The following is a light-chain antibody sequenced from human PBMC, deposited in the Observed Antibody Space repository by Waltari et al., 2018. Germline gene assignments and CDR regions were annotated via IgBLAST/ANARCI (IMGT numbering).Light chain of an antibody. CDR2: DAS. J-gene: IGKJ1*01. Sequence: DIQMTQSPSTLSASVGDRVTITCRASQSVNTWLAWYPQKPGKVPNLLIYDASSLESGVPSRFSGSGSGTEFTLTISSLQPDDSASYYCQQYNSHWTIGQGTKVEIK. CDR3: QQYNSHWT. CDR1: QSVNTW. V-gene: IGKV1-5*01.